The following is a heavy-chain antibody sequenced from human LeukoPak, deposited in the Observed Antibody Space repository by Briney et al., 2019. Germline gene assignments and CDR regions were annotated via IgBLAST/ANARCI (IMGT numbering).Heavy chain of an antibody. CDR2: IKPDGSEK. J-gene: IGHJ5*02. CDR1: GFTFSNYW. Sequence: GGFLRLSCAASGFTFSNYWMSWVRQAPGKGPEWVAHIKPDGSEKNYVDSVKGRFTLFRDDAKNSVYLQMNSLRVEDTAVYYCARDSGSGGPWGQGTPVTVSS. D-gene: IGHD6-19*01. V-gene: IGHV3-7*01. CDR3: ARDSGSGGP.